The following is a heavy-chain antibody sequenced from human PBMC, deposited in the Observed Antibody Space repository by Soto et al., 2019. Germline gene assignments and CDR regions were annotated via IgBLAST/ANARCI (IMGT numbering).Heavy chain of an antibody. D-gene: IGHD3-10*01. CDR2: ISSNGGST. CDR1: GFTFSSYA. V-gene: IGHV3-64D*08. J-gene: IGHJ4*02. CDR3: VKLWFGEHTTIGSDY. Sequence: GGSLRLSCSASGFTFSSYAMHWVRQAPGKGLEYVSAISSNGGSTYYADSVKGRFTISRDNSKNTLYLQMSSLRAEDTAVYYCVKLWFGEHTTIGSDYWGQGTLVTVSS.